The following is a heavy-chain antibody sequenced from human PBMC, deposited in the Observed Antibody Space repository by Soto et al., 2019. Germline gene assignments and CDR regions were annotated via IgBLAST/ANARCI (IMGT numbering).Heavy chain of an antibody. J-gene: IGHJ4*02. CDR3: ARGGGYSNYLDY. D-gene: IGHD5-18*01. CDR1: GDSISTVDYF. Sequence: SETLSLTCSVSGDSISTVDYFWAWIRQPPGQALEYIGYIYKSATTYYNPSLKSRVTISVDTSKNQFSLKLSSVTAADTAVYYCARGGGYSNYLDYWGQGTLVTVSS. V-gene: IGHV4-30-4*01. CDR2: IYKSATT.